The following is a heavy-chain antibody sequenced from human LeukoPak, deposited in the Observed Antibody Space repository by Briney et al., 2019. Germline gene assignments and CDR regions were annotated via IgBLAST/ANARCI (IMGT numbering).Heavy chain of an antibody. CDR1: GFTFSSYA. CDR3: AKEGRGSGWYHSRHHDAFDI. CDR2: ISGSGGST. Sequence: PGGSLRLSCAASGFTFSSYAMSWVRQAPGKGLEWVSAISGSGGSTYYADSVKGRFTISRDNSKNTLYLQMNSLRAEDTAVYYCAKEGRGSGWYHSRHHDAFDIWGQGTMVTVSS. D-gene: IGHD6-19*01. V-gene: IGHV3-23*01. J-gene: IGHJ3*02.